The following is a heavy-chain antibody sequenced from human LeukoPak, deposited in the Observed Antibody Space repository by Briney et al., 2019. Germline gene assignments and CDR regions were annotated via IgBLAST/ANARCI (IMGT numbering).Heavy chain of an antibody. CDR1: GYSFTSYW. D-gene: IGHD3-3*01. CDR2: IYPGDSDT. V-gene: IGHV5-51*01. Sequence: GESLKISCKGSGYSFTSYWIGWVRQMPGKGLEWMGIIYPGDSDTRYIPSFQGQVTISADKSISTAYLQWSSLKASDTAMYYCARGAFNYDFWSGYPEGYYFDYWGQGTLVTVSS. J-gene: IGHJ4*02. CDR3: ARGAFNYDFWSGYPEGYYFDY.